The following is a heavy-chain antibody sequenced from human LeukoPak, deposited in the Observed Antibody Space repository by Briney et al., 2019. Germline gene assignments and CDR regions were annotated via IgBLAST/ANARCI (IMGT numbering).Heavy chain of an antibody. CDR3: ARHYDSGTYPLDY. CDR1: GGSINNYY. V-gene: IGHV4-59*01. CDR2: IYYSGNT. Sequence: SETLSLTCPVSGGSINNYYWGWVRQPPGQRLEYIGWIYYSGNTNYNPSLKSRVTISLDTSKNQFSLTLTSVTAADTAVYYCARHYDSGTYPLDYWGPGTLVTVSS. J-gene: IGHJ4*02. D-gene: IGHD3-10*01.